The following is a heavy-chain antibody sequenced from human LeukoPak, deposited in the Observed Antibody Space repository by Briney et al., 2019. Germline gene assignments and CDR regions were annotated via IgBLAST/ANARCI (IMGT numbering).Heavy chain of an antibody. CDR1: GFTFSDYY. Sequence: GGSLRLSCAASGFTFSDYYMSWIRQAPGKGLEWVSYISNSGSTIYYADSVKGRFTISRDNAKNSLYLQMNSLRAEDTAVYYCARDGGLRGYSRGGAGRWFDHWGQGTLVTVSS. J-gene: IGHJ5*02. V-gene: IGHV3-11*01. D-gene: IGHD5-18*01. CDR3: ARDGGLRGYSRGGAGRWFDH. CDR2: ISNSGSTI.